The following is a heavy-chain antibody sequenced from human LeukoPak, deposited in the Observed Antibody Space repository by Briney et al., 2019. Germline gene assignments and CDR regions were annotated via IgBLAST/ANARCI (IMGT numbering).Heavy chain of an antibody. D-gene: IGHD4-23*01. J-gene: IGHJ4*02. Sequence: SETLSLTCTVPGYSISSGYYWSWIRQPAGKGLEWIGRIYTSGSTNYNPSLKSRVTMSVDTSKNQFSLKLSSVTAADTAVYYCARHGGHSSPPLYWGQGTLVTVSS. V-gene: IGHV4-4*07. CDR2: IYTSGST. CDR3: ARHGGHSSPPLY. CDR1: GYSISSGYY.